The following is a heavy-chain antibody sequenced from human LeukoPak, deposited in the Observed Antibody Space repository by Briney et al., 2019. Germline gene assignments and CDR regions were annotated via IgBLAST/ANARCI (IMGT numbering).Heavy chain of an antibody. J-gene: IGHJ4*02. CDR2: ITTCNGNT. Sequence: ASVKVSCKASGYTFTTYGISWVRQAPGQGLEWMGWITTCNGNTNYAQKFQGRVTMTRNTSISTAYMELSSLRSEDTAVYYCASEPGYSSQGFDYWGQGTLVTVSS. D-gene: IGHD5-18*01. CDR3: ASEPGYSSQGFDY. CDR1: GYTFTTYG. V-gene: IGHV1-18*01.